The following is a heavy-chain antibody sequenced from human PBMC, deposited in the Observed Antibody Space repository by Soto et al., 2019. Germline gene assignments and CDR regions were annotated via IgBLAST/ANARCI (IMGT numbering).Heavy chain of an antibody. V-gene: IGHV1-69*12. CDR1: GGAFSDYA. D-gene: IGHD2-15*01. CDR2: IMPIFRAP. J-gene: IGHJ6*01. Sequence: QVQLVQSGAEVKKPGSSVKVSCKASGGAFSDYAFSWVRQAPGQGLEWLGGIMPIFRAPDYAQKFQGRVTITADEFTRTAYMEMTSLSSEDTAVYYCASWLKGPDIGNYYYGMDVW. CDR3: ASWLKGPDIGNYYYGMDV.